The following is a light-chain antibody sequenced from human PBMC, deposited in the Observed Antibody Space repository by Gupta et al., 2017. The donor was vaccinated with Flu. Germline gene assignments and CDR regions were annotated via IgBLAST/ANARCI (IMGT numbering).Light chain of an antibody. CDR2: GAS. J-gene: IGKJ1*01. CDR1: QSVSSDY. V-gene: IGKV3-20*01. Sequence: ERATLSCRASQSVSSDYIAWYQQKPGQAPRLLMYGASSRATGIPDRFSGRGSGTDFTLTISRLEPEDFAVYYCQHFGNSLWTFGQGTKVEIK. CDR3: QHFGNSLWT.